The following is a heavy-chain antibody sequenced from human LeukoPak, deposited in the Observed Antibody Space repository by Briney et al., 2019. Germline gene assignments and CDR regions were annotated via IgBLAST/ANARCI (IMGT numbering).Heavy chain of an antibody. D-gene: IGHD3-16*01. CDR3: ARDVEGGTFDI. J-gene: IGHJ3*02. Sequence: GGSLRLSCAASGFTFSNHGMHWVRQAPGRGLEWVANIDQSGGRNNYVDSVKGRFTISRDNAKNSLFLEMSSLRADDTAVYFCARDVEGGTFDIWGQGTTVTVSS. CDR2: IDQSGGRN. V-gene: IGHV3-7*05. CDR1: GFTFSNHG.